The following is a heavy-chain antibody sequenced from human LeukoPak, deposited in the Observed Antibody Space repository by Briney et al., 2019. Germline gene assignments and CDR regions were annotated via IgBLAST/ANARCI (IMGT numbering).Heavy chain of an antibody. V-gene: IGHV4-34*01. D-gene: IGHD2-15*01. J-gene: IGHJ4*02. CDR3: ARAPVVAATVFNYFDY. Sequence: SETLSLTCTVSGGSISSYYWSWIRQPPGKGLEWIGEINHSGSTNYNPSLKSRVTISVDTSKNQFSLKLSSVTAADTAVYYCARAPVVAATVFNYFDYWGQGTLVTVSS. CDR1: GGSISSYY. CDR2: INHSGST.